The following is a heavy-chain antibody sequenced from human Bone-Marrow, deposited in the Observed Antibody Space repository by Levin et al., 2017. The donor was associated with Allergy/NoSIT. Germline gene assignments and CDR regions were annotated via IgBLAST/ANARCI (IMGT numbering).Heavy chain of an antibody. CDR2: ISGSGSTT. V-gene: IGHV3-23*01. D-gene: IGHD3-16*01. Sequence: GGSLRLSCAASGFVFSTFAMSWVRQAPGKGLEWVSAISGSGSTTYYADSVKGRFTISRDNSKNTLYLQINSLRAKDTGVYFCAQDRHVAVSLFHIWGQGTTVIVSS. J-gene: IGHJ3*02. CDR3: AQDRHVAVSLFHI. CDR1: GFVFSTFA.